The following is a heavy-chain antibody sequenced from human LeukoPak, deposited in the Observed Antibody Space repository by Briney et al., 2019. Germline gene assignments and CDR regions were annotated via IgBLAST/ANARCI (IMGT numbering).Heavy chain of an antibody. D-gene: IGHD3-3*01. CDR2: ISVGAEYI. V-gene: IGHV3-23*01. J-gene: IGHJ4*02. CDR3: ASGPPFLKYFEY. CDR1: GFTFSTYV. Sequence: GGSLRLSCAASGFTFSTYVMNWYRQAPGKGLEWVSTISVGAEYIFYADSVKGRFTISRDDSNNALYLQMHSLRAEDTALYYCASGPPFLKYFEYWGQGTLVTVSS.